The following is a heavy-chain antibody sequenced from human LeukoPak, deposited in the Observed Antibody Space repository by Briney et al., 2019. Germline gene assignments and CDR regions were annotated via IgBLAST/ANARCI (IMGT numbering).Heavy chain of an antibody. CDR1: GGSISSYY. Sequence: SETLSLTCTVSGGSISSYYWSWIRQPPGKGLEWIGYIYYSGSTNYNPSLKSRVTISVDTSKNQFSLKLSSVTAADTAVYYCARSGSGSYNDYWGQGTLVTVSS. D-gene: IGHD3-10*01. V-gene: IGHV4-59*01. J-gene: IGHJ4*02. CDR2: IYYSGST. CDR3: ARSGSGSYNDY.